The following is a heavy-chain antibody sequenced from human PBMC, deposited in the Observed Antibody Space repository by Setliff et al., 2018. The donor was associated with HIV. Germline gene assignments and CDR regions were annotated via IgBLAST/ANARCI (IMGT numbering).Heavy chain of an antibody. CDR1: RASIGSNSYF. CDR3: ARLPDINSWPFDY. CDR2: IYYTGNT. J-gene: IGHJ4*02. Sequence: SETLSLTCTVSRASIGSNSYFWGWIRQPPGKGLEWIGNIYYTGNTYYNPSLQSRVTISLDTSKNQFSLRLNSVTAADTAVYYCARLPDINSWPFDYWARGTLVTVSS. D-gene: IGHD6-13*01. V-gene: IGHV4-39*01.